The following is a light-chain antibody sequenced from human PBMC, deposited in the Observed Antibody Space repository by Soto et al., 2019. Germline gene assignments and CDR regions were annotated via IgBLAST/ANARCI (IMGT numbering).Light chain of an antibody. CDR2: GNS. CDR3: QSYDSSLSGYVV. V-gene: IGLV1-40*01. Sequence: QSVLTQPPSVSGAPGQRVTISCTGSSSNIGAGYDVHWYQQLPGTAPKLLIYGNSNRPSGVPDRFSGSKSGTSASLAITGLTDEDEADYYCQSYDSSLSGYVVFGGGTKVTVL. CDR1: SSNIGAGYD. J-gene: IGLJ2*01.